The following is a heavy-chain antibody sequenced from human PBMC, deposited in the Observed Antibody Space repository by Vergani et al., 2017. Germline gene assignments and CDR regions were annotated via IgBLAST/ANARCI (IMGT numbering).Heavy chain of an antibody. CDR2: IYPGDSDT. D-gene: IGHD6-6*01. Sequence: EVQLVQSGAEVKKPGESLKISCKGSGYSFTSYWIGWVRQMPGKGLEWMGIIYPGDSDTRYSPSFQGQVTISADKSSSTAYLQWSSLKASDTAMYYCARKXDGQLSKTSRSRHNWFDPWGQGTLVTVSS. V-gene: IGHV5-51*03. CDR1: GYSFTSYW. CDR3: ARKXDGQLSKTSRSRHNWFDP. J-gene: IGHJ5*02.